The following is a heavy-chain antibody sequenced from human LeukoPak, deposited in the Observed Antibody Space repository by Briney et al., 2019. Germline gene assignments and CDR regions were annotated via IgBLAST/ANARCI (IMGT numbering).Heavy chain of an antibody. CDR2: IYYSGTA. CDR1: GGSISRYY. CDR3: ARQATSDCGSGSPFDY. Sequence: SETLSLTCTVPGGSISRYYWSWIRQPPGKGLEWIGYIYYSGTANYNPSLKSRVTISVDTSKNQFSLKLSSVTAADTAVYYCARQATSDCGSGSPFDYWGQGTLVTVSS. V-gene: IGHV4-59*08. D-gene: IGHD3-10*01. J-gene: IGHJ4*02.